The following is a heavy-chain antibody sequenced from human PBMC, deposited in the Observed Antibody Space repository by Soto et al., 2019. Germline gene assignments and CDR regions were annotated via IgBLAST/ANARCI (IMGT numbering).Heavy chain of an antibody. V-gene: IGHV4-39*01. CDR1: GDSISSRDYY. D-gene: IGHD2-8*01. J-gene: IGHJ4*02. CDR2: IFYSGST. CDR3: ARHICGKYQWNF. Sequence: PSETLSLTCTVSGDSISSRDYYWAWIRQPPGKGLEWIGSIFYSGSTYYNPSLKSRVTISVDTSMNQFSLKLTSLTATDTAIYYCARHICGKYQWNFWGQGTLVTVSS.